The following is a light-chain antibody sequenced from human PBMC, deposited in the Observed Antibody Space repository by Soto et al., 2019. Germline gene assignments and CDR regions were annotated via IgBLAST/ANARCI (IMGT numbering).Light chain of an antibody. CDR1: QTIASRY. CDR2: RTF. J-gene: IGKJ5*01. Sequence: EIVLTQSPGTLSLSPGERATLSCRASQTIASRYLAWYQHQPGQAPRLLIYRTFARAPGIPDRFSGGGSGTDFTLTISRLEREDFAVYYCQQYDTSPPTFGQWTRRDIK. CDR3: QQYDTSPPT. V-gene: IGKV3-20*01.